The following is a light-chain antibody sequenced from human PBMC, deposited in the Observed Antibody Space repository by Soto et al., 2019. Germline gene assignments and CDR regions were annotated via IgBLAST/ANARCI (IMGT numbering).Light chain of an antibody. CDR3: SSSTSTTTVL. CDR1: TSDVADFNY. V-gene: IGLV2-14*01. J-gene: IGLJ7*01. Sequence: QSVLTQPASVSGSPGQSITISCTGTTSDVADFNYVSWYQHHPGNAPKLIIYAASNRPPGVSNRFSGSKSGNTASLTISGLQAEDEGEYYCSSSTSTTTVLFGGGTQLTVL. CDR2: AAS.